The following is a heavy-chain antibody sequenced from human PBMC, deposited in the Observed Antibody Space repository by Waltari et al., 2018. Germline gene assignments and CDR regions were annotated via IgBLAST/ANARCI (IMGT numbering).Heavy chain of an antibody. D-gene: IGHD1-26*01. CDR1: GGSISSGSYY. CDR2: IYTSGST. V-gene: IGHV4-61*02. CDR3: ARGSYHAD. Sequence: QVQLQESGPGLVKPSQTLSLTCTVSGGSISSGSYYWSWIRQPAGKGLEWIGRIYTSGSTNYNPSLKSRVTISVDTSKNQFSLKRSSVTAADTAVYYCARGSYHADWGQGTLVTVSS. J-gene: IGHJ4*02.